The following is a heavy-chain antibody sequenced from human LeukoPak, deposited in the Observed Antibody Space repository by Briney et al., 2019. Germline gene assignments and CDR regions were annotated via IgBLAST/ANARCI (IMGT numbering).Heavy chain of an antibody. V-gene: IGHV3-30*18. J-gene: IGHJ6*02. CDR2: ISYDGSNK. CDR1: GFTFSSYG. CDR3: AKDRTPSLGRYSGQYGMDV. D-gene: IGHD1-26*01. Sequence: GRSLRLSCAASGFTFSSYGMHWVRQAPGKGLEWVAVISYDGSNKYYADSVKGRFTISRDNSKNTLYLQMNSLRAEDTAVYYCAKDRTPSLGRYSGQYGMDVWGQGTTVTVSS.